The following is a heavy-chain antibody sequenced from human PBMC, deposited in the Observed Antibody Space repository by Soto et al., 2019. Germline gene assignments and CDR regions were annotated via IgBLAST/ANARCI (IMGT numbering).Heavy chain of an antibody. CDR1: GFSLSTTGMC. CDR3: ARIKRDSGSYHAYFDY. V-gene: IGHV2-70*01. CDR2: IDWDDDK. D-gene: IGHD1-26*01. J-gene: IGHJ4*02. Sequence: GSGPTLVNPTQTLTLTCTFSGFSLSTTGMCVSWIRQPPGKALEWLALIDWDDDKYYTTSLKTRLTMSRDTSKNQVVLTMTNMDPVDTATYYCARIKRDSGSYHAYFDYWGQGTLVTVSS.